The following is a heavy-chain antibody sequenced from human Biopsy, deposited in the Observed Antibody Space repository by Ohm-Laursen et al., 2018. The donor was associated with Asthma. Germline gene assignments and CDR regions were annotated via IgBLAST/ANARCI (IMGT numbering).Heavy chain of an antibody. CDR3: ARDFSRAIMIGGGREHYFDF. Sequence: SLRLSCAVSGFTFSNYGMHWVRQAPGKGLEWVATVGSDESYTDHADSVKGRFTISRDNSKNTLHLQMNSLSPEDTAVYYCARDFSRAIMIGGGREHYFDFWGQGTLVTVSS. V-gene: IGHV3-33*08. J-gene: IGHJ4*02. CDR2: VGSDESYT. D-gene: IGHD3-16*01. CDR1: GFTFSNYG.